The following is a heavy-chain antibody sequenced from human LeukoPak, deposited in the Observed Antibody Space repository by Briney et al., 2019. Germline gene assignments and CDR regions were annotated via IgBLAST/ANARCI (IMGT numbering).Heavy chain of an antibody. CDR3: ARGPSVLGAIDN. CDR2: INGDGSST. J-gene: IGHJ4*02. V-gene: IGHV3-74*01. D-gene: IGHD3-10*01. Sequence: PGGSLRLSCAASGFTFNTYWMHWVRQPPGKGLVWVSRINGDGSSTTYADSEKGRFTISRDNAKDMLYLQMDSLRVEDTAIYYCARGPSVLGAIDNWGQGTLVAVSS. CDR1: GFTFNTYW.